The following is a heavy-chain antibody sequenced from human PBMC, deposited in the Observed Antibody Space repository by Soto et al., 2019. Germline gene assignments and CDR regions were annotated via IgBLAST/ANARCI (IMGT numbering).Heavy chain of an antibody. CDR3: ATDLYQLPYN. J-gene: IGHJ4*02. CDR2: ISGSGGST. D-gene: IGHD2-2*01. V-gene: IGHV3-23*01. Sequence: EVQLLESGGGLVQPGGSLRLSCAASGFTFSRYAMSWVRQAPGKGLEWVSAISGSGGSTYYADSVKGRFTISRDNPKNRPYLQMTSLRAEHTAVYYCATDLYQLPYNWGQGTLVTVSS. CDR1: GFTFSRYA.